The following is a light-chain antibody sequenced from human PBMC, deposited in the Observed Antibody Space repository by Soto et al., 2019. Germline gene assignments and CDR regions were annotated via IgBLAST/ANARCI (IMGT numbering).Light chain of an antibody. CDR1: QSVSKTY. V-gene: IGKV3-20*01. CDR2: GVS. CDR3: QQYGTLPWT. J-gene: IGKJ1*01. Sequence: EIVLTQSPGTLSLSPGERATLSCRASQSVSKTYLAWYQQKPGQAPRLLMFGVSSRATGIPDRFSGSGSGTDFILTISRLEPGDFAVYFCQQYGTLPWTFGQGTKVEIK.